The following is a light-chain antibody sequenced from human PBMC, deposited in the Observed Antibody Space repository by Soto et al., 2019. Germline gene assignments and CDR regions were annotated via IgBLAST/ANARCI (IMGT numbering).Light chain of an antibody. J-gene: IGLJ3*02. CDR1: NSNIGAGYD. CDR2: GDS. Sequence: QSVLTQPPSVSGAPGQRVTISCTGYNSNIGAGYDVPWYQQLPGTAPKLIIYGDSNRPSGVPDRFSASKSGTSASLAITGLQDEDEADDYCQSYDSSLSGWVFGGGTKLTVL. CDR3: QSYDSSLSGWV. V-gene: IGLV1-40*01.